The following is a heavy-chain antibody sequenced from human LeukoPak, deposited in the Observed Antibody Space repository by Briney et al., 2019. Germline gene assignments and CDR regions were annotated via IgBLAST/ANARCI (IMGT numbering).Heavy chain of an antibody. CDR3: AKSGGPRTGYYGNYFDS. Sequence: GGSLRLSCAASGFTFSSDAMHWVRQPPGKGLEWVALISYQGNNKFCADSVKGRFTISRDNSQNTLSLQMNNLITEDTAVYYCAKSGGPRTGYYGNYFDSWGQGTLVTVSS. D-gene: IGHD3/OR15-3a*01. CDR2: ISYQGNNK. V-gene: IGHV3-30-3*02. CDR1: GFTFSSDA. J-gene: IGHJ4*02.